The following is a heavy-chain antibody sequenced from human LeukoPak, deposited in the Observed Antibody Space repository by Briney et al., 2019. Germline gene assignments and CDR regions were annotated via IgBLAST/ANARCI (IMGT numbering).Heavy chain of an antibody. CDR2: IYTSGST. Sequence: SETLSLTCTVSGGSISSYYWSWIRQPAGKGLEWIGRIYTSGSTNYNPSLKSRVTISADKSKNQFSLKLSSVTAADTAVYYCARVYPTYSSGWFFDYWGQGTLVTVSS. CDR3: ARVYPTYSSGWFFDY. V-gene: IGHV4-4*07. D-gene: IGHD6-19*01. J-gene: IGHJ4*02. CDR1: GGSISSYY.